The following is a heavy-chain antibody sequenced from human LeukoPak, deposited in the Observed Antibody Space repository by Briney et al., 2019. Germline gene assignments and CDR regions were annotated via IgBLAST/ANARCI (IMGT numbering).Heavy chain of an antibody. V-gene: IGHV3-23*01. CDR1: GFTFSSYA. CDR3: AKEGVCSSTSCSPLDFDY. Sequence: GGSLRLSCAASGFTFSSYAMSWVRQAPGKGLEWVSAISGSGGSTYYADSVKGRFTISRDNSKNTLYLQMNSLRAEDTAVYYCAKEGVCSSTSCSPLDFDYWGQGTLVTVSS. D-gene: IGHD2-2*01. CDR2: ISGSGGST. J-gene: IGHJ4*02.